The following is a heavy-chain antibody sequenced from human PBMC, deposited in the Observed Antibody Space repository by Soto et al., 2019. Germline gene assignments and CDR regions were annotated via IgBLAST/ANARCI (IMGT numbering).Heavy chain of an antibody. J-gene: IGHJ4*02. D-gene: IGHD3-3*01. Sequence: GGSLRLSCAASGFTFSSYSMSWVRQAPGKGLDWVSGISESGGSTYYADSVKGRFTISRDNSKNTLYLQMNSLRAEDTAVYYCAKTGYDFWSTYDYWGQGTLVTVSS. CDR3: AKTGYDFWSTYDY. CDR2: ISESGGST. V-gene: IGHV3-23*01. CDR1: GFTFSSYS.